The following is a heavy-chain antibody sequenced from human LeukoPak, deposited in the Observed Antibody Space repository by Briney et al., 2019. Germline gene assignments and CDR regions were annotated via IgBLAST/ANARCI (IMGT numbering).Heavy chain of an antibody. CDR1: GGSISSSSCY. CDR3: ARDERSMVRGVISKLDY. Sequence: SETLSLTCTVSGGSISSSSCYWGWIRQSPGKGLEWIGSIYYTGSTYYNPSLKSRLTISVDASKNQFSLKLSSVTAADTAVYYCARDERSMVRGVISKLDYRGQGTLVTVSS. CDR2: IYYTGST. V-gene: IGHV4-39*07. D-gene: IGHD3-10*01. J-gene: IGHJ4*02.